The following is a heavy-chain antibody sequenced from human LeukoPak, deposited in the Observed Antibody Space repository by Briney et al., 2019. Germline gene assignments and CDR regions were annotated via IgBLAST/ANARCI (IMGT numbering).Heavy chain of an antibody. Sequence: ASVKVSCKASGGTFSSYAISWVRQAPGQGLEWMGGIIPIFGTANYAQKFQGRVTITTDESTSTAYMELSSLRSEDTAVYYCARGRMYSSSSDRYYFDYWGQGTLVTVSS. V-gene: IGHV1-69*05. CDR1: GGTFSSYA. CDR3: ARGRMYSSSSDRYYFDY. J-gene: IGHJ4*02. D-gene: IGHD6-6*01. CDR2: IIPIFGTA.